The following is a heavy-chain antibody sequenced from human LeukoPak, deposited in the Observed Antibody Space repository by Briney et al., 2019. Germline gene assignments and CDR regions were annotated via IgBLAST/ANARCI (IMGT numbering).Heavy chain of an antibody. J-gene: IGHJ4*02. Sequence: GGSLRLSCAVSGFTFSRYWMSWVRQAPGKGLEWLANIKYDGSEQYYVDSVRGRFTISRDNAKNSVYLQINSLRAEDTAVYYCAKDYRSGGWSTDHDYWGQGTLVTVSS. V-gene: IGHV3-7*01. CDR1: GFTFSRYW. CDR2: IKYDGSEQ. D-gene: IGHD6-19*01. CDR3: AKDYRSGGWSTDHDY.